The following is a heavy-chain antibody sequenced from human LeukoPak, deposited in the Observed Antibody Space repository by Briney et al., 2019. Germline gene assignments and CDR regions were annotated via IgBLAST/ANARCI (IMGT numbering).Heavy chain of an antibody. CDR2: ISSSSSYI. D-gene: IGHD3-3*01. V-gene: IGHV3-21*01. CDR3: ARDGVDGDYPDY. J-gene: IGHJ4*02. Sequence: GGSLRLSCAASGFTFSSYSMNWVRQAPGEGLEWVSSISSSSSYIYYADSVKGRFTISRDNAKNSLYLQMNSLRAEDTAVYYCARDGVDGDYPDYWGQGTLVTVSS. CDR1: GFTFSSYS.